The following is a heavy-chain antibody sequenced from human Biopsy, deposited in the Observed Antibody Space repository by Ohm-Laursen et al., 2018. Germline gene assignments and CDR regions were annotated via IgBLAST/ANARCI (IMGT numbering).Heavy chain of an antibody. CDR1: GFTFDDYA. J-gene: IGHJ6*02. V-gene: IGHV3-9*01. D-gene: IGHD4-17*01. CDR3: AKDLGLNYSDRFLFYYGMDV. Sequence: SLRLSCSASGFTFDDYAMHWVRQVPGKGLEWVSGISWNSDNIGYADSVKGRFTISRDNARNALHLQMNSLRTEDTALYYCAKDLGLNYSDRFLFYYGMDVWGRGTTVTVSS. CDR2: ISWNSDNI.